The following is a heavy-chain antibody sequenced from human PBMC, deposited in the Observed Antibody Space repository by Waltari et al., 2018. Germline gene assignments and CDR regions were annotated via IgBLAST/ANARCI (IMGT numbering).Heavy chain of an antibody. CDR1: GFTFSSYL. CDR3: ARGGRASTSHNWFDP. J-gene: IGHJ5*02. D-gene: IGHD2-2*01. V-gene: IGHV3-48*01. Sequence: EVQLVESGGGLVQPGGSLRLSCAASGFTFSSYLMTWVSQAPGKGLEWVSYISRSSSTIYDADSVKGRFTIARDNAKNSLYLQMNRLRAEDTAVYYWARGGRASTSHNWFDPWGQGTLVTVSS. CDR2: ISRSSSTI.